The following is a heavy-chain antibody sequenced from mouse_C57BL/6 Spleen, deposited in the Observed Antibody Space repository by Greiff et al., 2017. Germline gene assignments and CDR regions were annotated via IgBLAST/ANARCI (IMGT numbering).Heavy chain of an antibody. CDR2: ISSGSSTI. J-gene: IGHJ4*01. CDR1: GFTFSDYG. V-gene: IGHV5-17*01. D-gene: IGHD2-4*01. Sequence: EVKVEESGGGLVKPGGSLKLSCAASGFTFSDYGMHWVRQAPEKGLEWVAYISSGSSTIYYADTVKGRFTISRDNAKNTLFLQMTSLRSEDTAMYYCAKDYHYYAMDYWGQGTSVTVSS. CDR3: AKDYHYYAMDY.